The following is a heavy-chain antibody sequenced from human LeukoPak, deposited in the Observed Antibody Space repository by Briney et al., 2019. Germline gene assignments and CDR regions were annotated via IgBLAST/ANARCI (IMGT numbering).Heavy chain of an antibody. V-gene: IGHV3-23*01. CDR2: ISGSGGST. J-gene: IGHJ4*02. CDR1: GFTFSTYA. CDR3: AKALEQETVIALDS. D-gene: IGHD6-13*01. Sequence: GGSLRLSCAASGFTFSTYAVSWVRQAPGKGLEWVSAISGSGGSTYYADSVKGRFTISRDNSKNTLYLQMNSLRAEDTSIYFCAKALEQETVIALDSWGQGTLVTVSS.